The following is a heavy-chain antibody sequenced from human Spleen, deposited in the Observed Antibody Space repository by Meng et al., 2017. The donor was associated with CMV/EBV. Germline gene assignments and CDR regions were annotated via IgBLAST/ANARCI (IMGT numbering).Heavy chain of an antibody. D-gene: IGHD2-2*01. J-gene: IGHJ5*02. CDR2: IYYSGST. Sequence: SIGSSSYYWGWVRQSPGKGLEWVGSIYYSGSTYYNPSLKSRVTISVDTSKNQFSLKLSAVTAADTAVYYCARRGYCSNISCPDWFDPWGQGTLVTVSS. CDR3: ARRGYCSNISCPDWFDP. CDR1: SIGSSSYY. V-gene: IGHV4-39*01.